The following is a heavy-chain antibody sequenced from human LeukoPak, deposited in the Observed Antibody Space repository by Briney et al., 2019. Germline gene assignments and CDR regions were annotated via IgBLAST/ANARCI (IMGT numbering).Heavy chain of an antibody. D-gene: IGHD3-10*01. CDR3: ARDLMGRGVHEDWFDP. J-gene: IGHJ5*02. CDR1: GFTFSSYS. V-gene: IGHV3-21*01. CDR2: ISSSSSYI. Sequence: GGSLRLSCAASGFTFSSYSMNWVRQAPGKGLEWVSSISSSSSYIYYADSVKGRFTISRDNAKNSLYLQMNSLRAEDTAVYYCARDLMGRGVHEDWFDPWGQGTLVTVSS.